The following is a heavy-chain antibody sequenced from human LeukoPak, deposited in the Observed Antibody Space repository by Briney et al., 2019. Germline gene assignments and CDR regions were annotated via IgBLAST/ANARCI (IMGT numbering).Heavy chain of an antibody. CDR2: INHSGST. D-gene: IGHD3-3*01. V-gene: IGHV4-34*01. CDR1: GGSFSGYY. CDR3: ARETLYYDFCFDP. J-gene: IGHJ5*02. Sequence: SETLSITCAVYGGSFSGYYWSWIRQPPGKGLEWIGEINHSGSTNYNPSLKSRVTISVDTSKNQFSLKLSSVTAADTAVYYCARETLYYDFCFDPWGQGTLVTVSS.